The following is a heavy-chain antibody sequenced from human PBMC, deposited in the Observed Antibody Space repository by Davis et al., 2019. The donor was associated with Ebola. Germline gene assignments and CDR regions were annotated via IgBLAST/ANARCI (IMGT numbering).Heavy chain of an antibody. CDR2: IYPGDSDT. CDR1: GYSFTSYW. CDR3: ARQVRTVTRSSYYYYYGMDV. Sequence: GESLKISCKGSGYSFTSYWIGWVRQMPGKGLEWMGIIYPGDSDTRYSPSFQGQVTISADKSISTAYLQWSSLKASDTAMYYCARQVRTVTRSSYYYYYGMDVWGQGTTVTVSS. J-gene: IGHJ6*02. D-gene: IGHD4-11*01. V-gene: IGHV5-51*01.